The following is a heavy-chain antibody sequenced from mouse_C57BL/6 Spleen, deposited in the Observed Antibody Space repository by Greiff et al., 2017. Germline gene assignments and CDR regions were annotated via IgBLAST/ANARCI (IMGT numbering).Heavy chain of an antibody. CDR1: GYSITSDY. Sequence: EVKLQQSGPGLAKPSQTLTLTCSVTGYSITSDYWNWIRKIPGNKLEYMGYISYRGSTYYNPSLKRRMSITRDTSKNQYYLQLNSVTTEDTATLDCARSRDYYAMDYWGQGTSVTVSS. V-gene: IGHV3-8*01. CDR2: ISYRGST. CDR3: ARSRDYYAMDY. J-gene: IGHJ4*01.